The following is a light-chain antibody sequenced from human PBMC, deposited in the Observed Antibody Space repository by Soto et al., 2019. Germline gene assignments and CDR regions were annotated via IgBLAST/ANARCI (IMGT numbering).Light chain of an antibody. V-gene: IGLV2-14*01. Sequence: QSVLTQPASVSGSPGQSITISCTGTSSDVGGYNYVSWYQQHPGKAPKLMIYDVSSRPSGVSNRFSGSESGNTASLTISGLQAEDEADYYCSSYTSSSTLYVFGTGTKVTVL. CDR1: SSDVGGYNY. J-gene: IGLJ1*01. CDR3: SSYTSSSTLYV. CDR2: DVS.